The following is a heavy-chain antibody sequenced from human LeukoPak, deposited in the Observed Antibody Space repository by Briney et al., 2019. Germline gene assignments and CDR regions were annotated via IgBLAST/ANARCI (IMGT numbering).Heavy chain of an antibody. CDR2: ISAYNGNT. D-gene: IGHD3-10*01. Sequence: ASVKVSCKASGYTFTSYGISWVRQAPGQGLEWKGWISAYNGNTNYAQKLQGRVTMTTDTSTSTAYMELRSLRSDDTAVYYCARDGRTMVRGVIMGTGFDPWGQGTLVTVSS. CDR1: GYTFTSYG. J-gene: IGHJ5*02. CDR3: ARDGRTMVRGVIMGTGFDP. V-gene: IGHV1-18*01.